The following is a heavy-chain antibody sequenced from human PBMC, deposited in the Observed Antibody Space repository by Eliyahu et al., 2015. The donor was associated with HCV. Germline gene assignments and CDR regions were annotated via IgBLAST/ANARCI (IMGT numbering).Heavy chain of an antibody. Sequence: GSVTFYAESVKGRFTISRDNSKNTLYLQMNNVNVEDTAIYYCAKRGSTLLRGVSYSYFDYWGQGTLVTVSS. J-gene: IGHJ4*02. V-gene: IGHV3-23*01. CDR2: GSVT. D-gene: IGHD3-10*01. CDR3: AKRGSTLLRGVSYSYFDY.